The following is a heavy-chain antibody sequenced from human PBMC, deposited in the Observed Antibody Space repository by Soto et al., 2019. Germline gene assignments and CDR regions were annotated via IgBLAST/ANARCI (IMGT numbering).Heavy chain of an antibody. V-gene: IGHV1-46*01. D-gene: IGHD7-27*01. CDR2: INPSGGST. Sequence: ASVKVSCKASGYTFTSYYMHWVRQAPGQGLEWMGIINPSGGSTSYAQKFQGRVTMTRDTSTSTVYMELSSLRSEDTAVYYCARVASPSYSGLTGDYWFDPWGQGTLGTVSS. CDR3: ARVASPSYSGLTGDYWFDP. CDR1: GYTFTSYY. J-gene: IGHJ5*02.